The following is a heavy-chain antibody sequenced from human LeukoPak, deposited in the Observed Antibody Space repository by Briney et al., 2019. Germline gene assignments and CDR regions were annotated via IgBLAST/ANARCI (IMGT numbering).Heavy chain of an antibody. D-gene: IGHD3-22*01. V-gene: IGHV1-2*06. CDR2: INPNSGGT. CDR3: ARDARPSYDTSGYYFPGDY. J-gene: IGHJ4*02. Sequence: ASVKVSCKASGYTFTGYYMHWVRQAPGQGLEWMGRINPNSGGTNYAQKFQGRVTMTRDTSISTAYMELSRLRSDDTAVYYCARDARPSYDTSGYYFPGDYWGQGTLVTVSS. CDR1: GYTFTGYY.